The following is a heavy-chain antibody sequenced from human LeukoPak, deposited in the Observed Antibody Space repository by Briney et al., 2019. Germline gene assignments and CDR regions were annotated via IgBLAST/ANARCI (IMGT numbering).Heavy chain of an antibody. CDR1: GYSFTSYW. CDR2: IYPGDSDT. Sequence: GESLTISCKGSGYSFTSYWIGWVRQTPGKGLEWMGIIYPGDSDTRYSPSFQGQVTISADKSISTAYLQWSSLKASDTAMYYCARGDSGSYFLYYYYMDVWGKGTTVTVSS. J-gene: IGHJ6*03. D-gene: IGHD1-26*01. CDR3: ARGDSGSYFLYYYYMDV. V-gene: IGHV5-51*01.